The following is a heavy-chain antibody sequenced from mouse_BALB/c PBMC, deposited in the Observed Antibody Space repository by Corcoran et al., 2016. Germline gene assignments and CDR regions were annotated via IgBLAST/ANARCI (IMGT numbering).Heavy chain of an antibody. CDR3: ARSDYGNLLDY. CDR1: GVSLSTSGMG. J-gene: IGHJ2*01. D-gene: IGHD2-1*01. V-gene: IGHV8-12*01. Sequence: QVTLIEPGPGILQPTQTLCLSCSFSGVSLSTSGMGVSWIRQPSGKGLEWLAHIYWDDDKRYNPSRKSRLTISKDTSRNQVFLKITSVDTADTDTYDCARSDYGNLLDYWGQGTTLTVSS. CDR2: IYWDDDK.